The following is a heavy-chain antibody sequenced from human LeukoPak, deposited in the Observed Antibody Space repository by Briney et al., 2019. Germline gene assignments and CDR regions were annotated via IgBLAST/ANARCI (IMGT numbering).Heavy chain of an antibody. CDR3: ARDPHIVVVTADYYGMDV. J-gene: IGHJ6*02. Sequence: GASVKVSCKASGGTFSSYAIIWVRQAPGQGLEWMGRLIPIFGIANYAQKFQGRVTITADKSTSTAYMELSSLRSEDTAVYYCARDPHIVVVTADYYGMDVWGQGTTVTVSS. CDR2: LIPIFGIA. CDR1: GGTFSSYA. D-gene: IGHD2-21*02. V-gene: IGHV1-69*04.